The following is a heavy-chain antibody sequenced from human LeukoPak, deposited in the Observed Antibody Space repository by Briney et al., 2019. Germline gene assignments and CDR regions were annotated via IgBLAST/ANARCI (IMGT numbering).Heavy chain of an antibody. D-gene: IGHD1-26*01. J-gene: IGHJ4*02. CDR1: GFTFSSYA. CDR2: ISGSGGST. V-gene: IGHV3-23*01. CDR3: ALRGSGSCFDY. Sequence: GGSLRLSCAASGFTFSSYAMSWVRQAPGKGLEWVSAISGSGGSTYYADSVKGRFTISRDNSKNTLYLQMNRLRAEDTAVYYCALRGSGSCFDYWGQGTLVTVSS.